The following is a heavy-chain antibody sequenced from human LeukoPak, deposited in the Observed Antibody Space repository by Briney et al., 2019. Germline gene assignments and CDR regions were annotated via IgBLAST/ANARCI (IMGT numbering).Heavy chain of an antibody. D-gene: IGHD1-26*01. CDR1: GYTFTGYY. CDR2: INPNSGGT. CDR3: ARTEVSGSYLAGGSDY. V-gene: IGHV1-2*06. J-gene: IGHJ4*02. Sequence: ASVKVSCKASGYTFTGYYMHWVRQAPGQGLEWMGRINPNSGGTNYAQKFQGRVTMTRDTSISTAYMELSRLRSDDTAVYYCARTEVSGSYLAGGSDYWGQGTLVTVSS.